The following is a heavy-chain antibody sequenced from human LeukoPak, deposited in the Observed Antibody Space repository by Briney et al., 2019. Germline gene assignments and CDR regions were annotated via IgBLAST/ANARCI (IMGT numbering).Heavy chain of an antibody. D-gene: IGHD3-10*01. V-gene: IGHV3-23*01. CDR3: AKSLWFGELFSVSPPQPDY. Sequence: GGSVRLSCAASGFTFSSYAMSWVRQAPGKGLEGVSAISGSGGSTYYADSVKGRFTISRDNSKNTLYLQMNSLRAEDTAVYYCAKSLWFGELFSVSPPQPDYWGQGTLVTVSS. CDR1: GFTFSSYA. CDR2: ISGSGGST. J-gene: IGHJ4*02.